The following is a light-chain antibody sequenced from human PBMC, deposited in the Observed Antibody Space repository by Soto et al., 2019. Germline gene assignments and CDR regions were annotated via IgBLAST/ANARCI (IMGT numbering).Light chain of an antibody. CDR2: GNS. CDR3: QSYDSSLSVV. Sequence: SVLTQPPSVSGAPGQRVTISCTGSSSIIGAGYDVHWYQQLPGTAPKLLIYGNSNRPSGVPDRFSGSKSGTSASLAITGLQAEDEADYYFQSYDSSLSVVFGGGTKLTVL. CDR1: SSIIGAGYD. J-gene: IGLJ2*01. V-gene: IGLV1-40*01.